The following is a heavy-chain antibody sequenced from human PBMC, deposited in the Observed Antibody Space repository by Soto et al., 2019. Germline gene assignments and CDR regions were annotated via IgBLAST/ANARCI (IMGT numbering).Heavy chain of an antibody. CDR1: GGSISNGGYY. Sequence: SETLSLTCTVSGGSISNGGYYWTWIRQHPGKGLEWIGYIYYSGSTYYNPSLKSRVTISVDTSKNQFSLKLTSVTAADTAVYYCARDVTDFWSGHEGMDVWGQGTTVTVS. D-gene: IGHD3-3*01. V-gene: IGHV4-31*03. CDR2: IYYSGST. J-gene: IGHJ6*02. CDR3: ARDVTDFWSGHEGMDV.